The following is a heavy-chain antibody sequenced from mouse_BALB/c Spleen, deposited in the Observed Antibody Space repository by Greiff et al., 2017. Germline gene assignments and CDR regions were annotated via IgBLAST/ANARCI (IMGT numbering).Heavy chain of an antibody. J-gene: IGHJ4*01. CDR3: ARDGNGNFYYAMDD. CDR2: IDPANGNT. V-gene: IGHV14-3*02. CDR1: GFNIKDTY. Sequence: EVQGVESGAELVKPGASVKLSCTASGFNIKDTYMHWVKQRPEQGLEWIGRIDPANGNTKYDPKFQGKATIPADTSSNTAYLQLSSLTSEDTAVYYCARDGNGNFYYAMDDWGQGTSVTVSS. D-gene: IGHD2-1*01.